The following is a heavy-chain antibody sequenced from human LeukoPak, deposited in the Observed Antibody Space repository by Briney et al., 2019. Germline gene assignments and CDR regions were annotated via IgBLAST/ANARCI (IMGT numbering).Heavy chain of an antibody. Sequence: GRSLRLSCAASGFTFITYAMHWVRQAPGKGLEWVAVISDDGSNKYYADSVKGRFTISRDNSKNTLYLQMNSLRPEDAAVYSCASSRGYSDYDSDYWGQGTLVTVSS. CDR2: ISDDGSNK. CDR1: GFTFITYA. CDR3: ASSRGYSDYDSDY. D-gene: IGHD5-12*01. J-gene: IGHJ4*02. V-gene: IGHV3-30*04.